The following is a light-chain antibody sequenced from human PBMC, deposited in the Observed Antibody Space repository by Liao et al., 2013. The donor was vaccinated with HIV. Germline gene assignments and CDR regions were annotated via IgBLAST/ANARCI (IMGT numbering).Light chain of an antibody. CDR2: DDM. J-gene: IGLJ1*01. CDR1: RLGNKW. CDR3: LAWDGDTAV. V-gene: IGLV3-1*01. Sequence: SYELTQPPSVSVSPGQTANITCSGQRLGNKWTSWYQQRPGQSPILVIYDDMKRPSGIPERFSGSNSDNTPTLTVSGTQAVDEADYFCLAWDGDTAVFGTGTRVTVL.